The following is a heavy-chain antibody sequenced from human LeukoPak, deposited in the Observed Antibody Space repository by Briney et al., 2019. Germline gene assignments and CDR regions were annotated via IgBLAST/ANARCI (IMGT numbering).Heavy chain of an antibody. J-gene: IGHJ6*02. CDR1: GGSIIIDNYY. Sequence: SETLSLTCTVSGGSIIIDNYYWAWIRQPPGKGLEWIGSIHYSGDAYYNPSLKSRMTISVDTSKNQFSLKLSSVTAADTAVYYCARGGGYCSGGSCYSPLDYYYGMDVWGQGTTVTVSS. V-gene: IGHV4-39*07. CDR2: IHYSGDA. CDR3: ARGGGYCSGGSCYSPLDYYYGMDV. D-gene: IGHD2-15*01.